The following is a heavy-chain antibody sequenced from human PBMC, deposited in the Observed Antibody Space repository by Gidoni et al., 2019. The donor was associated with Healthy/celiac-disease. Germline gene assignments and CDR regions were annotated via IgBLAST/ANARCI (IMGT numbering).Heavy chain of an antibody. D-gene: IGHD4-17*01. CDR1: GYTFTGNY. CDR2: INPNSGGT. CDR3: ARDGRGAYGDYLDY. Sequence: QVQLVQSGAGVQKPGASVKVSCKACGYTFTGNYMHWVRQAPGQGREWMGWINPNSGGTNYAQKFQGRVTMTRDTSISTAYMELSRLRSDDTAVYYCARDGRGAYGDYLDYWGQGTLVTVSS. J-gene: IGHJ4*02. V-gene: IGHV1-2*02.